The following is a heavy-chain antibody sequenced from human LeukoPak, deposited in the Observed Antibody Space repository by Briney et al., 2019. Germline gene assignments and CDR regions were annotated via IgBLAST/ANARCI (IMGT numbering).Heavy chain of an antibody. V-gene: IGHV4-4*07. CDR1: GGSISSYY. CDR3: ARDSSAGLITIFGVVSQSDAFDI. J-gene: IGHJ3*02. CDR2: IYTSGST. D-gene: IGHD3-3*01. Sequence: PSETLSLTCTVSGGSISSYYWSWIRQPAGKGLEWIGRIYTSGSTNYNPSLKSRVTISVDTSKNQFSLKLSSVTAADTAVYYCARDSSAGLITIFGVVSQSDAFDIWGQGTMVTVSS.